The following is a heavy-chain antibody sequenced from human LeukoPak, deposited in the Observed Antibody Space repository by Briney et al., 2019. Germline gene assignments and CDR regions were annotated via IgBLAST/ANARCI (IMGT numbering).Heavy chain of an antibody. CDR1: GFTVSTYY. Sequence: PGGSLRLSCAASGFTVSTYYMSWVRQAPGKGLEWVSVIYGADSTYYVDSVKGRFTISRDDSKNTVSLQMHSLRAEDTAVYYCVRVDSTIRYFQHWGQGTLVTVSS. CDR3: VRVDSTIRYFQH. V-gene: IGHV3-53*01. D-gene: IGHD5-18*01. J-gene: IGHJ1*01. CDR2: IYGADST.